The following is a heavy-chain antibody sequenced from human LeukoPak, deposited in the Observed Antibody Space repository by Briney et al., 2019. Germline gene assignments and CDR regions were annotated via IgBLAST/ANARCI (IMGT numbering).Heavy chain of an antibody. CDR2: TSASGGST. D-gene: IGHD3-10*01. Sequence: GGCLRLSCAASGFTFSSYAMTWVRQAPGKGLEWVSATSASGGSTYYADSVKGRFTLSRDTSKSTLYLQMNSLRAEDTAVYYCAKGSTMLRGVIDYWGQGTLVTVSS. J-gene: IGHJ4*02. V-gene: IGHV3-23*01. CDR3: AKGSTMLRGVIDY. CDR1: GFTFSSYA.